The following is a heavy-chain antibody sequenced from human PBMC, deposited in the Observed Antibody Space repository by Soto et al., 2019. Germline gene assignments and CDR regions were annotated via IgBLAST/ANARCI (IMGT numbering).Heavy chain of an antibody. Sequence: PGGSLRLSCAASGFTFSSSSMNWVRQAPGQGLEWVSYISSSGDNMYYADSVKGRFTISRDNAENSLFLQMNSLRDEDTAVYYCARVLRTTSRLFDSWGQGTLVTVSS. J-gene: IGHJ4*02. CDR1: GFTFSSSS. V-gene: IGHV3-48*02. CDR3: ARVLRTTSRLFDS. D-gene: IGHD1-7*01. CDR2: ISSSGDNM.